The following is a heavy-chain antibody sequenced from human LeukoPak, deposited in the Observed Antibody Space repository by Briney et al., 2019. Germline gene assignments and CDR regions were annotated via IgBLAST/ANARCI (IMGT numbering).Heavy chain of an antibody. CDR3: ARVWDGPRYEYFQH. Sequence: ASVTVCCTAAGYTFTDYYIHRGRQAPGQGLEWMGWINTNSGGTKYAQKFEGRVTMTSDTSISTGYMELTRLRSDDTAVYSWARVWDGPRYEYFQHWGQGTLVIVSS. D-gene: IGHD5-24*01. CDR2: INTNSGGT. CDR1: GYTFTDYY. J-gene: IGHJ1*01. V-gene: IGHV1-2*02.